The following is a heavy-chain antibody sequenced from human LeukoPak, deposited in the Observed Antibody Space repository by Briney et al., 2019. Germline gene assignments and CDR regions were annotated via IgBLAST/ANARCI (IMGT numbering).Heavy chain of an antibody. Sequence: GASVKVSCKASGYTFTSYDINWVRQATGQGLEWMGWINPNSGGTNYAQKFQGRVTMTRDTSISTAYMELSRLRSDDTAVYYCAREKKYYYDSSGLSRNMDAFDIWGQGTMVTVSS. CDR2: INPNSGGT. J-gene: IGHJ3*02. V-gene: IGHV1-2*02. D-gene: IGHD3-22*01. CDR3: AREKKYYYDSSGLSRNMDAFDI. CDR1: GYTFTSYD.